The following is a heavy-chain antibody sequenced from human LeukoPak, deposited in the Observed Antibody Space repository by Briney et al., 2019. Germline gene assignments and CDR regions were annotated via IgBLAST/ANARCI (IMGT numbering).Heavy chain of an antibody. Sequence: GGSLRLSCAASGFTFSSYSMNWVRQAPGKGLEWVSYISSSSSTIYYADSVKGRFTISRDNAKNSLYLQMNSLRAEDTAVYYCARDFDYYDSSGYYAYFQHWGQGTLVTVSS. CDR1: GFTFSSYS. D-gene: IGHD3-22*01. CDR2: ISSSSSTI. J-gene: IGHJ1*01. V-gene: IGHV3-48*01. CDR3: ARDFDYYDSSGYYAYFQH.